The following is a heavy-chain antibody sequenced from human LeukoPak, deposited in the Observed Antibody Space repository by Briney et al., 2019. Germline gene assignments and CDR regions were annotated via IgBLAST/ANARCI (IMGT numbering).Heavy chain of an antibody. V-gene: IGHV3-74*01. CDR3: ARGGDWLLSELDY. D-gene: IGHD3-9*01. CDR2: INSDGSST. CDR1: GFTFSSYW. Sequence: GGSLRLSCAASGFTFSSYWMHWVRQAPGKGLVWVSRINSDGSSTSYANSVKSLFTISRDNAKTMLYLQMNRLRAEDTAVYYCARGGDWLLSELDYWGQGTLVTVSS. J-gene: IGHJ4*02.